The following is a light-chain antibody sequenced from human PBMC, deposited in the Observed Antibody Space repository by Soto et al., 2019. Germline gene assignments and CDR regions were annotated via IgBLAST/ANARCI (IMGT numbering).Light chain of an antibody. CDR1: QSINSN. Sequence: EIVLTQSPATLSVSPGERATLSCSTSQSINSNLAWYQQKPGQSPRLLIYGESTRATDISARFSGSGSGTEFTLTISSLQSEDFAIYYCQQYNNWPPRYTFGQGTKLEIK. CDR3: QQYNNWPPRYT. J-gene: IGKJ2*01. V-gene: IGKV3-15*01. CDR2: GES.